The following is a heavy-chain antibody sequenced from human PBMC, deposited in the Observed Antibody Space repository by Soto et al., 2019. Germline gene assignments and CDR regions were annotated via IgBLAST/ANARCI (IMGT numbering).Heavy chain of an antibody. D-gene: IGHD2-2*01. J-gene: IGHJ5*02. CDR1: GFTFSSYS. CDR2: ISSSSSYI. CDR3: AREGCSSTSCYGVNWFDP. Sequence: EVQLVESGGGLVKPGGSLRLSCAASGFTFSSYSRNWVRQAPGKGLEWVSSISSSSSYIYYADSVKGRFTISRDNAKNSLYLQMNSLRAEDTAVYYCAREGCSSTSCYGVNWFDPWGQGTLVTVSS. V-gene: IGHV3-21*01.